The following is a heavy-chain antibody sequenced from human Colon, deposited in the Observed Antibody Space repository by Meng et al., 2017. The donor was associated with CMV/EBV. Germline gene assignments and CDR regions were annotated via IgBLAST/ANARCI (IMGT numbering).Heavy chain of an antibody. D-gene: IGHD1-26*01. J-gene: IGHJ4*02. Sequence: GESLKISCAASGFTFNSYSMNWVRQAPGKGLEWVSSISSSSSYIYYADSVKGRFTISRDNAKNSLYLQMNSLRAEDTAVYYCARDGSIVGAHWGQGTLVTVSS. CDR3: ARDGSIVGAH. CDR2: ISSSSSYI. CDR1: GFTFNSYS. V-gene: IGHV3-21*01.